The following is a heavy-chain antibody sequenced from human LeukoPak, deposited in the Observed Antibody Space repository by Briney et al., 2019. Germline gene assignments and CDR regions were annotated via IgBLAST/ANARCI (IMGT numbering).Heavy chain of an antibody. CDR3: ARGTYYYDSSGYVDY. CDR1: GFTFSSYA. V-gene: IGHV3-30*04. J-gene: IGHJ4*02. D-gene: IGHD3-22*01. Sequence: PGGSLRLSCAASGFTFSSYAMHWVRQAPGKGLEWVAVISYDGSNKYYADSVKGRFTISRDNSKNTLYLQMNSLRAEDTAVYYCARGTYYYDSSGYVDYWGQGTLVTVSS. CDR2: ISYDGSNK.